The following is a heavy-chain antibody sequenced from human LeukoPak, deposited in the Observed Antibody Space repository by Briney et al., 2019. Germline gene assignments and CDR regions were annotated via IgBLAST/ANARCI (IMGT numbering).Heavy chain of an antibody. Sequence: GGSLRLSCAASGFTFSSYSMNWVRQAPGKGLEWISYITRDSGIISYADSVKGRFTLSRDNARNSLYLQLNSLRDEDTAVYYCARGSPPMNYDSSGYLDFWGQGTLVTASS. CDR3: ARGSPPMNYDSSGYLDF. D-gene: IGHD3-22*01. V-gene: IGHV3-48*02. CDR2: ITRDSGII. CDR1: GFTFSSYS. J-gene: IGHJ4*02.